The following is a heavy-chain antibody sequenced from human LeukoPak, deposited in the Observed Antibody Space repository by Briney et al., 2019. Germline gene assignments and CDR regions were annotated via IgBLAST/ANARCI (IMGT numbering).Heavy chain of an antibody. V-gene: IGHV4-39*01. CDR1: GGSINSSTYY. D-gene: IGHD1-14*01. Sequence: PSETLSLTCTVFGGSINSSTYYWGWIRQPPGKGLEWIGSIYYSGSTYYNPSLKSRVTISVDTSKNQFSLKLSSVTAADTAVYYCARLYNDPGTLTYFDYWGQGTLVTVSS. CDR2: IYYSGST. CDR3: ARLYNDPGTLTYFDY. J-gene: IGHJ4*02.